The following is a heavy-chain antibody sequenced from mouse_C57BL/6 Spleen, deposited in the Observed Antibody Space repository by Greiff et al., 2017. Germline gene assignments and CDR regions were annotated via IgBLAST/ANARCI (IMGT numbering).Heavy chain of an antibody. Sequence: QVQLQQPGAELVRPGSSVKLSCKASGYTFTSYWMDWVKQRPGQGLEWIGNIYPSDSETHYNQKFKDKATLTVDKSSSTAYMQLSSLTSEDAAVEYCASELKPYYFDYWGQGTTLTVSS. CDR1: GYTFTSYW. J-gene: IGHJ2*01. CDR2: IYPSDSET. CDR3: ASELKPYYFDY. D-gene: IGHD1-3*01. V-gene: IGHV1-61*01.